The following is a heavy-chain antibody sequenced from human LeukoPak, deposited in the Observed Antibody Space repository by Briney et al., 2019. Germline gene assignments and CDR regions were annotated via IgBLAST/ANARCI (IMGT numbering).Heavy chain of an antibody. CDR3: EKDLMVRGVTPTDY. J-gene: IGHJ4*02. V-gene: IGHV3-23*01. CDR1: GFTFSSYA. D-gene: IGHD3-10*01. Sequence: PGGSLRLSCAASGFTFSSYAMSWVRQAPGKGLEWVSAISGSGGSTYYADSVKGRFTISRDNSKNTLCLQMNSLRAEDTDVYYCEKDLMVRGVTPTDYWGQGTLVTVSS. CDR2: ISGSGGST.